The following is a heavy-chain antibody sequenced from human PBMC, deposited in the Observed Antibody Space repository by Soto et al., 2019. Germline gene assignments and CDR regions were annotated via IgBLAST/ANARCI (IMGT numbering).Heavy chain of an antibody. V-gene: IGHV1-8*02. Sequence: XSVKVSCKASVYDFTAYDINWVRQASGQGLEWMGWMNPINGATGSARRFQGRVSMTRNTATGTAYLELTSLRSDDSAVYYCGRGPSPRAPAGGTPYYYAMDVWGQGNTVTVSS. J-gene: IGHJ6*02. CDR1: VYDFTAYD. CDR2: MNPINGAT. CDR3: GRGPSPRAPAGGTPYYYAMDV. D-gene: IGHD6-13*01.